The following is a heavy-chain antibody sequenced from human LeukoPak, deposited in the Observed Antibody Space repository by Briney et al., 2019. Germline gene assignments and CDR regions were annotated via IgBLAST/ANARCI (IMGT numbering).Heavy chain of an antibody. Sequence: GGSLRLSCAASGFTFREYALSWVRQAPGKGLEWIGFIRSKLYGGAAEYAASVKGRFIFSRDDSKSIAYLQMNSLKIADTAVYYCARGGSDYFNYEYPSWGQGTLVIVSS. CDR2: IRSKLYGGAA. CDR1: GFTFREYA. CDR3: ARGGSDYFNYEYPS. J-gene: IGHJ5*02. D-gene: IGHD4-11*01. V-gene: IGHV3-49*04.